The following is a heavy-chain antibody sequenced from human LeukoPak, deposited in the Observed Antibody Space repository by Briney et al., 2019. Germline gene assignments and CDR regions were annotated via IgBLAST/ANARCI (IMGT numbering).Heavy chain of an antibody. J-gene: IGHJ4*02. CDR2: ISYDGSNK. Sequence: PGGSLRLSCAASGFTLSTYAIHWVRQAPGKGLEWVAVISYDGSNKNYADSVKGRFTISRDNSKNTLNLQMNSLRAEDTAVYYCARSPGILGANYFDYWGQGTLVTVSS. D-gene: IGHD1-26*01. V-gene: IGHV3-30*04. CDR1: GFTLSTYA. CDR3: ARSPGILGANYFDY.